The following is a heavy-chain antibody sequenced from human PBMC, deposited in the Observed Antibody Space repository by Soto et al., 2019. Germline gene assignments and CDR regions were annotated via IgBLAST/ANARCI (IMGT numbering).Heavy chain of an antibody. CDR3: ASFPVAGRGGPAFDI. D-gene: IGHD6-19*01. CDR2: IYYSGST. CDR1: GGSISSSSYY. V-gene: IGHV4-39*01. J-gene: IGHJ3*02. Sequence: SETLSLTCTVSGGSISSSSYYWGWIRQPPGKGLEWIGSIYYSGSTYYNPSLKSRVTISVDTSKNQFSLKLSSVTAADTAVYYCASFPVAGRGGPAFDIWGQGTMVTVSS.